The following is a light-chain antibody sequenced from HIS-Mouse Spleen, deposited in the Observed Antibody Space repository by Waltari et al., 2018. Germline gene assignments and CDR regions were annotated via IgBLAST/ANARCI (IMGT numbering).Light chain of an antibody. CDR1: QSVLYSSTNKNY. V-gene: IGKV4-1*01. CDR2: WAS. Sequence: DIVMTQSPDSLAVSLGERATINCKSSQSVLYSSTNKNYLAWYQQKPEQPPKLLIYWASTRESGVPDRFSGSGSGTDFTLTISSLQAEDVAVYYCQQYYSTPLTFGGGTKVEIK. CDR3: QQYYSTPLT. J-gene: IGKJ4*01.